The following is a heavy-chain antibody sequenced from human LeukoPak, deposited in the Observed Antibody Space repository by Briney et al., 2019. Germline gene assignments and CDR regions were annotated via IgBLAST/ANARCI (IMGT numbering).Heavy chain of an antibody. CDR2: INHSGST. J-gene: IGHJ6*02. CDR1: GGSFSGYY. Sequence: SETLSLTCAVYGGSFSGYYWSWIRQPPGKGLEWIGEINHSGSTNYNPSLKSRVTISVDTSKNQFSLKLSSVTAADTAVYYCARGIYAVWAGDKWEIYCYGMDVWGQGTTVTVSS. CDR3: ARGIYAVWAGDKWEIYCYGMDV. V-gene: IGHV4-34*01. D-gene: IGHD1-26*01.